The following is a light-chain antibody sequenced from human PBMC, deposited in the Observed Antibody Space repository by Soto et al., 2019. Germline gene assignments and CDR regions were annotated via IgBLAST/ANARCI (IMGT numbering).Light chain of an antibody. CDR2: AAS. V-gene: IGKV1-6*01. Sequence: AIQMTQSPSSLSVSVGDRVTISCRASQGIRNDLGWYQQKPGKAPKLLIYAASSLQSGVPSRFSGSGSGTDFTLTISSLQPEDFATYYCLQDYNYPRTFGQGTKVEIK. J-gene: IGKJ1*01. CDR1: QGIRND. CDR3: LQDYNYPRT.